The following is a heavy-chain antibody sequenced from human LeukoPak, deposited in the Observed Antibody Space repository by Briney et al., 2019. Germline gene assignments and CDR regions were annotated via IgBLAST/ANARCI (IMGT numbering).Heavy chain of an antibody. CDR1: GFTFSSYE. J-gene: IGHJ6*02. V-gene: IGHV3-48*03. D-gene: IGHD2-15*01. Sequence: PGGSLRLSCAASGFTFSSYEMNWVRQAPGKGLEWVSYISSSGTTIYYADSVKGRFTISRDNAKNSLFLQMNSLRGEDTAVYYCAREGSIYYYYSLDVWGPGTTVTVSS. CDR3: AREGSIYYYYSLDV. CDR2: ISSSGTTI.